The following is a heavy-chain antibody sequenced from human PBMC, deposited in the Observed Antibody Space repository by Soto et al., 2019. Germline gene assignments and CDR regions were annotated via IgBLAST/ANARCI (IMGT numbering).Heavy chain of an antibody. CDR3: AKDLFWPDY. CDR1: GFTVGSNY. CDR2: ISASGGST. J-gene: IGHJ4*02. Sequence: GGSLRLSCAASGFTVGSNYMSWVRQAPGKGLEWVSAISASGGSTYYADSVKGRFTISRDNSKNTLYLQMNSLRAEDTAVYYFAKDLFWPDYWGQGTLVTVSS. V-gene: IGHV3-23*01. D-gene: IGHD2-21*01.